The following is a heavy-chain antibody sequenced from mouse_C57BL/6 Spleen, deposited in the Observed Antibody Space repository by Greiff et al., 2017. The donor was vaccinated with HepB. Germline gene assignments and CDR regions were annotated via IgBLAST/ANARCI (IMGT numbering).Heavy chain of an antibody. CDR1: GYTFTSYW. CDR3: ARSGYYYGSFYYFDY. V-gene: IGHV1-64*01. CDR2: IHPNSGST. J-gene: IGHJ2*01. Sequence: QVQLQQPGAELVKPGASVKLSCKASGYTFTSYWMHWVKQRPGQGLEWIGMIHPNSGSTNYNEKFKSKATLTVDKSSSTAYMQLSSLTSEDSAVYYCARSGYYYGSFYYFDYWGQGTTLTVSS. D-gene: IGHD1-1*01.